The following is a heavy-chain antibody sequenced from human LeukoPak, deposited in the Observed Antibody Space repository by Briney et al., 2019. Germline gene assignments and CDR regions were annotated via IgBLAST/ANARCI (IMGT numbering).Heavy chain of an antibody. CDR3: ASGGYCSGGSCGIDY. CDR2: IYYSGNT. Sequence: MPSETLSLTCTVSGGSVSSGSYYWSWIRQPPGKGLEWIGYIYYSGNTNYNPSLKSRVTLSVDKSKNQFSLKLSSVTAADTAVYYCASGGYCSGGSCGIDYWGQGTLVTVSS. D-gene: IGHD2-15*01. CDR1: GGSVSSGSYY. J-gene: IGHJ4*02. V-gene: IGHV4-61*01.